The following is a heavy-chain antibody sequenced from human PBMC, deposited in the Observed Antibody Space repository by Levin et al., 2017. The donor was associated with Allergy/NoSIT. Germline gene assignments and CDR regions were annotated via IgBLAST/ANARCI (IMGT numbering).Heavy chain of an antibody. D-gene: IGHD2-15*01. V-gene: IGHV3-15*01. CDR3: TTDGGGWYWGYLHY. Sequence: GGSLRLSCAASGLTFSNAWMSWVRQAPGKGLEWVGRIKSNADGGTTDYAAPVKGRFTISRDDSKKTLYLQMNSLKTEDTAVYYCTTDGGGWYWGYLHYWGQGTLVTVSS. CDR2: IKSNADGGTT. J-gene: IGHJ4*02. CDR1: GLTFSNAW.